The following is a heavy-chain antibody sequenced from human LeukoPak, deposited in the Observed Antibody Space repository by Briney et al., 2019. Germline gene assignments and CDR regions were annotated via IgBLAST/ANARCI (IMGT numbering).Heavy chain of an antibody. CDR2: IYHSGST. CDR1: GGSISSGGYY. J-gene: IGHJ4*02. Sequence: PSQTLSLTCTVSGGSISSGGYYWSWVRQPPGKGLEWIGYIYHSGSTYYNPSLKSRVTISLDRSKNQFSLKLSSVTAADTAVYFCARGGETITHGFDYWGQGTLVTVSS. CDR3: ARGGETITHGFDY. V-gene: IGHV4-30-2*01. D-gene: IGHD4-11*01.